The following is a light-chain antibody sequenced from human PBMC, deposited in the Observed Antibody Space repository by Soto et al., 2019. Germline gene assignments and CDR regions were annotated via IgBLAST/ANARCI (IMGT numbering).Light chain of an antibody. CDR3: QQYRNWPPLN. CDR1: QSVGSA. J-gene: IGKJ4*01. CDR2: GAS. Sequence: EIVMTQSPATLSVSPGETATLSCRASQSVGSAVAWYQHKPGQAPRLLIVGASIRATGVPGRFSGGGSGTEFTLTISGLQSEDFAVYYWQQYRNWPPLNFGGGTTVEIK. V-gene: IGKV3-15*01.